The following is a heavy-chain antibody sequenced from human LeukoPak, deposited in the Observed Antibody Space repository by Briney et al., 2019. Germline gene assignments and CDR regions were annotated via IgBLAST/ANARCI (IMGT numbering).Heavy chain of an antibody. CDR2: ISGDGGST. Sequence: GSLRLSCAASGFTFDDYAMHWVRQAPGKGLEWVSLISGDGGSTDYADSVKGRFTISRDNSKNSMYLQMNSLRTEDTALYYCAKDSVFMITFGGDDYFDYWGQGTLVTVSS. D-gene: IGHD3-16*01. CDR3: AKDSVFMITFGGDDYFDY. V-gene: IGHV3-43*02. CDR1: GFTFDDYA. J-gene: IGHJ4*02.